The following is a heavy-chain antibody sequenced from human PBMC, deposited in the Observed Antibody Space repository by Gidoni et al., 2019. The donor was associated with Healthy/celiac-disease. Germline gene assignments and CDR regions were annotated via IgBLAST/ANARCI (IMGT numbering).Heavy chain of an antibody. CDR3: ARGRDGYPSFDY. V-gene: IGHV3-66*01. CDR1: GFTVSSNY. D-gene: IGHD5-12*01. Sequence: EVQLVESGGGLVQPGGSLRLSCAASGFTVSSNYMSWVRQAPGKGLEWGSVIYSGGSTYSADSGKGRCTISRDNSKNTLYLQMNSLRAEDTAVYYCARGRDGYPSFDYWGQGTLVNVSS. CDR2: IYSGGST. J-gene: IGHJ4*02.